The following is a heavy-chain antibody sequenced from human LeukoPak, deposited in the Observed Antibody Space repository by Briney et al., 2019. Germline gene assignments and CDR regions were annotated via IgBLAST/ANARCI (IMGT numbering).Heavy chain of an antibody. CDR1: GYTFTSYY. CDR2: INPSGGST. D-gene: IGHD1-26*01. Sequence: ASVKVSCKASGYTFTSYYMHWVQQAPGQGLEWMGIINPSGGSTSYAQKFQGRVTMTRDTSTSTVYMELSSLRSEDTAVYYCARDRVVWELPDYWGQGTLVTVSS. V-gene: IGHV1-46*01. J-gene: IGHJ4*02. CDR3: ARDRVVWELPDY.